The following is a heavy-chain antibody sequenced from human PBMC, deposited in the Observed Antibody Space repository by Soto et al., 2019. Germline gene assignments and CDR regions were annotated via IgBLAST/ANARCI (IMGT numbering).Heavy chain of an antibody. Sequence: EVQLLESGGGLVQPGGSLRLSCAASGFTFSSYAMSWVRQAPGKGLEWVSAISGSGGSTYYADSVKGRFTFSRDNSKNTLYLQMNSLRAEDTAVYYCAKTPIAYILTGYQGYFDLWGRGTLVTVSS. CDR3: AKTPIAYILTGYQGYFDL. V-gene: IGHV3-23*01. CDR2: ISGSGGST. CDR1: GFTFSSYA. J-gene: IGHJ2*01. D-gene: IGHD3-9*01.